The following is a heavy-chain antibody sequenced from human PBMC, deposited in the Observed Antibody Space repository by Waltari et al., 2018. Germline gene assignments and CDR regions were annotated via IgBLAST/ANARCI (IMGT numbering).Heavy chain of an antibody. J-gene: IGHJ5*02. D-gene: IGHD3-3*01. CDR3: ARGSEEYYDFWSGKWFDP. CDR1: GGSFRGYY. Sequence: QVQLQQWGAGLLKPSETLSLTCAVYGGSFRGYYWRWIRQPPGKGLEWIGEINHSGSTNYNPSLKSRVTISVDTSKNQFSLKLSSVTAADTAVYYCARGSEEYYDFWSGKWFDPWGQGTLVTVSS. CDR2: INHSGST. V-gene: IGHV4-34*01.